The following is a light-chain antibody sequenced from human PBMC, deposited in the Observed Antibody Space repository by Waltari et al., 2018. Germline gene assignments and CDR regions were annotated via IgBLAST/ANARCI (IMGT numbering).Light chain of an antibody. CDR3: QQYKSYPLT. CDR2: KAS. V-gene: IGKV1-5*03. J-gene: IGKJ1*01. CDR1: QTISTW. Sequence: DIQMTQSPSTLSASVGDRVTITCRASQTISTWLAWYQQKPGKAPNLLIYKASSLESGVPSRFSGSGSGTEFTLTISSLQPDDFATYYCQQYKSYPLTFGQGTMVEIK.